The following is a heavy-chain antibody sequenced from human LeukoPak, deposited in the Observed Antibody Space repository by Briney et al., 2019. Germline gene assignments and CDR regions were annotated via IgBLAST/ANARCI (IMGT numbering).Heavy chain of an antibody. CDR2: IIPILGTA. Sequence: SVKVSCKASGGTFSSYAISWVRQAPGQGLEWMGGIIPILGTANYAQKFQGRVTITTDESTSTAYMELSSLRSEDTAVYYCARDLGSSSWYGLWGQGTLVTVSS. J-gene: IGHJ4*02. CDR3: ARDLGSSSWYGL. V-gene: IGHV1-69*05. CDR1: GGTFSSYA. D-gene: IGHD6-13*01.